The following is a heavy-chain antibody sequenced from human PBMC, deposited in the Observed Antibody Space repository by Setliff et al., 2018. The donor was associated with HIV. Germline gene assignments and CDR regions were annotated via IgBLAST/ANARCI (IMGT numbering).Heavy chain of an antibody. V-gene: IGHV3-11*01. Sequence: GGSLRLSCTASGFVFSNAWMTWIRQAPGKGLEWVSYINVDGSATFYADSVKGRFTISRDNTKNTLHLEMNSLRAEDTATYYCTKILYTNLDMVFDVWGQGTTVTVSS. CDR2: INVDGSAT. CDR1: GFVFSNAW. D-gene: IGHD2-8*01. J-gene: IGHJ3*01. CDR3: TKILYTNLDMVFDV.